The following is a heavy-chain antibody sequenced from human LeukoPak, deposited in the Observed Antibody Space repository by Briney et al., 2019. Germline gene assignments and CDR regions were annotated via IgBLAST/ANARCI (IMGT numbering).Heavy chain of an antibody. CDR1: GGSIRNYF. J-gene: IGHJ5*02. CDR3: ARRDESSGYYYWFDP. D-gene: IGHD3-22*01. CDR2: ISYSGST. Sequence: PSETLSLTCTVSGGSIRNYFWTWIRQPPGKGLEWIGYISYSGSTNYNPSLKSRVTISVDTSKNQFSLKLRSVTAADTAVYYCARRDESSGYYYWFDPWGQGTLVTVSS. V-gene: IGHV4-59*08.